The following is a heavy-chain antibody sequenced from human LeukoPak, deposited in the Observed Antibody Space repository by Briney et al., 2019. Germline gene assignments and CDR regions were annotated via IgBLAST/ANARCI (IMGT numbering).Heavy chain of an antibody. CDR2: INHSGST. CDR3: ARDQRWLQFIPAFDI. Sequence: PSETLSLTCAVYGGSFSGYYWSWIRQPPGKGLEWVGEINHSGSTNYNPSLKSRFTISVDTSKNQFSLKLSSVTAADTAVYYCARDQRWLQFIPAFDIWGQGTMVTVSS. CDR1: GGSFSGYY. D-gene: IGHD5-24*01. J-gene: IGHJ3*02. V-gene: IGHV4-34*01.